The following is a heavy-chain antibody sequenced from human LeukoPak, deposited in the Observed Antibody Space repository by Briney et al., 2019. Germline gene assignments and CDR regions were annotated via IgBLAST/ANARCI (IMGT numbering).Heavy chain of an antibody. CDR3: ARPFSNYGWFDP. D-gene: IGHD4-11*01. V-gene: IGHV3-33*03. CDR1: GFTFSSYG. J-gene: IGHJ5*02. CDR2: IWNDGSNK. Sequence: HTGGSLRLSCTASGFTFSSYGMHWVRQAPGKGLEWVAVIWNDGSNKYYADSVKGRFTISKDNSKNTVYLQMNSLRAEDTAVYYCARPFSNYGWFDPWGQGTLVTVSS.